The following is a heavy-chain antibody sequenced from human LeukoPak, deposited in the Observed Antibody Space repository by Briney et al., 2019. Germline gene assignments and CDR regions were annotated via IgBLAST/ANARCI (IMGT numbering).Heavy chain of an antibody. Sequence: SETLSLTCTVSGGSISSYYWSWIRQPPGKGLEWIGYIYYSGSTNYNPSLKSRVTISVDTSKNQFSLKLSSVTAADTAVYYCARAERGPMDYWGQGTLVTVSS. J-gene: IGHJ4*02. D-gene: IGHD1-1*01. V-gene: IGHV4-59*01. CDR3: ARAERGPMDY. CDR2: IYYSGST. CDR1: GGSISSYY.